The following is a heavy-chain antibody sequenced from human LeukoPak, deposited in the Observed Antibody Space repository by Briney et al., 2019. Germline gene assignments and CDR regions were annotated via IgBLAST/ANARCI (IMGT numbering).Heavy chain of an antibody. D-gene: IGHD1-26*01. CDR1: GFTFSSYA. Sequence: GGALRLSCAASGFTFSSYAMSWVRQAPGKGLEWVSAIRDSGSSTHYADSVKGRFTTSRDNSKNTLFLQMNSLRAEDTAIYYCAKYGPQDSGSSHFDYWGQGALVTVSS. CDR2: IRDSGSST. J-gene: IGHJ4*02. V-gene: IGHV3-23*01. CDR3: AKYGPQDSGSSHFDY.